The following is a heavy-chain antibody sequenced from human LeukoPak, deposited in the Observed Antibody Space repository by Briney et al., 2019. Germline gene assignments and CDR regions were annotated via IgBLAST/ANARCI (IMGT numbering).Heavy chain of an antibody. J-gene: IGHJ4*02. CDR1: GVSISSSNSY. CDR2: IYYSGNT. CDR3: ARQTGSGLFILP. Sequence: SETLSLTCTVSGVSISSSNSYWGWIRQPPGKGLEWIGSIYYSGNTYYNASLKSQVSISIDTSKNQFPLKLTSVTAADTAVYYCARQTGSGLFILPGGQGTLVTVSS. V-gene: IGHV4-39*01. D-gene: IGHD3/OR15-3a*01.